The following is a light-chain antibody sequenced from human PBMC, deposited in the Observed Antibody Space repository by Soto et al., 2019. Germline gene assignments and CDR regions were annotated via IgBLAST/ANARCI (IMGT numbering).Light chain of an antibody. V-gene: IGKV3-11*01. J-gene: IGKJ5*01. CDR2: DAS. CDR1: QSVSSY. CDR3: QQRSNWPPIT. Sequence: EIVLTQSPATLSLSPGERATLSCRASQSVSSYLAWYQHKPGQAPSLLIYDASNRATGIPARFSGSGSGTDFTLPISSLEPADFAVYYCQQRSNWPPITFGQGTRLEIK.